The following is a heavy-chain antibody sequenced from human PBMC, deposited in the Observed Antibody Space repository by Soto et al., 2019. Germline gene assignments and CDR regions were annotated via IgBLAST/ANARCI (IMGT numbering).Heavy chain of an antibody. CDR3: ARDRLQWGLPNGMDV. V-gene: IGHV3-30-3*01. CDR1: GFTFSSYA. J-gene: IGHJ6*02. D-gene: IGHD1-26*01. CDR2: ISYDGSNK. Sequence: GGSLRLSCAASGFTFSSYAMHWVRQAPGKGLEWVAVISYDGSNKYYADSVKGRFTISRDNSKNTLYLEMNSLRAEDTAGYYWARDRLQWGLPNGMDVWGQGTTVTVSS.